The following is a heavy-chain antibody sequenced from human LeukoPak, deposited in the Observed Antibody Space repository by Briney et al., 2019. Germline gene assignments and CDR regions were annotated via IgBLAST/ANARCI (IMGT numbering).Heavy chain of an antibody. V-gene: IGHV1-2*02. J-gene: IGHJ3*02. D-gene: IGHD6-13*01. Sequence: ASVKVSYKASGYTFTGYYMLWVRQAPGQGLEWMGWINPNSGGTNYAQKFQGRVTMTRDTSISTAYMQLSRLRSDDTAVYYCAREGFLPGRIAAAALHDAFDIWGQGTMVTVSS. CDR3: AREGFLPGRIAAAALHDAFDI. CDR2: INPNSGGT. CDR1: GYTFTGYY.